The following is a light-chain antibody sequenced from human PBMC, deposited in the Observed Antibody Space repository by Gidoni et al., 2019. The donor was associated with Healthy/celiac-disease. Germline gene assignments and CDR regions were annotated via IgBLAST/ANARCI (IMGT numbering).Light chain of an antibody. V-gene: IGKV1-9*01. CDR3: QQLNSYPRT. CDR1: QGISSY. J-gene: IGKJ1*01. Sequence: IQLTQSPSFLSASVGDRVTITCRTSQGISSYLAWYQQKPGKAPKLLIYAASTVQSGVPSRFSGSGSGTEFTLTISSLQPEDFATYYCQQLNSYPRTFXHXTKVEIK. CDR2: AAS.